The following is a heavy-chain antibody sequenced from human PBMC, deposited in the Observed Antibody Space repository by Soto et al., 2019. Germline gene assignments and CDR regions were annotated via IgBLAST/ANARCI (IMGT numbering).Heavy chain of an antibody. CDR2: IWYDGSNK. D-gene: IGHD2-15*01. CDR1: GFTFSSYG. CDR3: ARDRRTHCSGGSCYSAGFDY. J-gene: IGHJ4*02. V-gene: IGHV3-33*01. Sequence: PGGSLRLSCAASGFTFSSYGMHWVRQAPGKGLEWVAVIWYDGSNKYYADSVKGRFTISRDNSKNTLYLQMNSLRAEDTAVYYCARDRRTHCSGGSCYSAGFDYWGKGTLVTVAS.